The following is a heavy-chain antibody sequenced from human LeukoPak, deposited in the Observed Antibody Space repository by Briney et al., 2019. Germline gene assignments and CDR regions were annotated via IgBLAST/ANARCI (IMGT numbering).Heavy chain of an antibody. CDR2: IRSKTNSYAT. CDR1: GFTFSASA. J-gene: IGHJ4*02. D-gene: IGHD5-18*01. Sequence: GGSLKLSCAASGFTFSASAVHWVRQASGKGREWVGRIRSKTNSYATEYAASVKGRFTISRDDSKNTAYLQMDSLRTEDTAVYYCTSTWIQLWFDYWGQGTLVTVSS. V-gene: IGHV3-73*01. CDR3: TSTWIQLWFDY.